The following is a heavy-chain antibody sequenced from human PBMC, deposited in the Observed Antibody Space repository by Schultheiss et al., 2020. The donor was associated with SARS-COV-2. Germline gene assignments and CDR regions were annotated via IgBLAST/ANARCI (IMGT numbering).Heavy chain of an antibody. D-gene: IGHD4-11*01. V-gene: IGHV4-61*08. CDR1: GGSISSGGYY. CDR3: ARDRNSNYFSQGFDP. CDR2: IYYSGST. Sequence: SQTLSLTCTVSGGSISSGGYYWSWIRQHPGKGLEWIGYIYYSGSTNYNPSLKSRVTISVDTSKNQFSLKLSSVTAADTAVYYCARDRNSNYFSQGFDPWGQGTLVTVSS. J-gene: IGHJ5*02.